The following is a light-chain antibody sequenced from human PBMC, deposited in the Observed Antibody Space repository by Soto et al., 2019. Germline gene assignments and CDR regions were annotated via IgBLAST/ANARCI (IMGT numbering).Light chain of an antibody. CDR1: QSLLHSNGYNY. CDR3: MRARNTRT. CDR2: WGS. J-gene: IGKJ1*01. Sequence: DIVMTQSPLSLSVTPGEPASISCRSSQSLLHSNGYNYLDWYLQKQGQPPQLLIYWGSNRASGVSDRFSGSGSGTDCTLKISRVEAEDVGVYYCMRARNTRTFGQGTKVEIK. V-gene: IGKV2-28*01.